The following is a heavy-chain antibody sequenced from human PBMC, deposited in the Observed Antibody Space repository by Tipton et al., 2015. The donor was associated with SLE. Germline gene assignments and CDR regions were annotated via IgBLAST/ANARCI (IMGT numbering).Heavy chain of an antibody. CDR3: ALDPDSIIPGVIGDF. V-gene: IGHV3-30*02. CDR1: GFAFTTYG. J-gene: IGHJ4*02. CDR2: IRYDGSNK. Sequence: SLRLSCAASGFAFTTYGMLWVRQAPGKGLEWVAFIRYDGSNKYYADFVRGRFSVSRDNSKNTVYLQMNSLRVEDTAIYYCALDPDSIIPGVIGDFWGQGTLVTVSS. D-gene: IGHD3-10*01.